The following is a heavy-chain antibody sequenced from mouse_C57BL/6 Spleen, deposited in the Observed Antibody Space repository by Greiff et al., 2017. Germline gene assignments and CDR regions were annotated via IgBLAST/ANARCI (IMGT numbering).Heavy chain of an antibody. J-gene: IGHJ4*01. CDR2: INPNNGGT. CDR1: GYTFTDYY. CDR3: ARRRYSNYDYYAMDY. V-gene: IGHV1-26*01. Sequence: VQLQQSGPELVKPGASVKISCKASGYTFTDYYMNWVKQSHGKSLEWIGDINPNNGGTSYNQKFKGKATLTVDKSSSTAYMELRSLTSEDSAVYYCARRRYSNYDYYAMDYWGQGTSVTVSS. D-gene: IGHD2-5*01.